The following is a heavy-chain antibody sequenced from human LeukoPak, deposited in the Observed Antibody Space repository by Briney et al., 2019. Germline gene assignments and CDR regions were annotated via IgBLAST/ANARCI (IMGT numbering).Heavy chain of an antibody. CDR3: ARDASRRYFDWLTTYYFDY. D-gene: IGHD3-9*01. Sequence: GGSLRLSCAASGFTFSSYEMNWVRQAPGKGLEWVSYISSSGSTIYYADSVKGRFTISRDNAKNSLYLQMNSLRAEDTAVYYCARDASRRYFDWLTTYYFDYWGQGTLVTVSS. CDR1: GFTFSSYE. J-gene: IGHJ4*02. CDR2: ISSSGSTI. V-gene: IGHV3-48*03.